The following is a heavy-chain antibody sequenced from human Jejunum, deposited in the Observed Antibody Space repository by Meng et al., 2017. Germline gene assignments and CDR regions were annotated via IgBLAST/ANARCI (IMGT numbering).Heavy chain of an antibody. CDR2: ISPSESDV. D-gene: IGHD3-10*01. V-gene: IGHV5-51*01. CDR1: GYSFTNYW. Sequence: GESLKISCKGSGYSFTNYWVGWVRQRPGKGLEWMGIISPSESDVRYSPSFQGQVTISADKSISTAYLHWSSLKASDIAMYYYARVKTIRDPFDYWGQGTLVTVSS. CDR3: ARVKTIRDPFDY. J-gene: IGHJ4*02.